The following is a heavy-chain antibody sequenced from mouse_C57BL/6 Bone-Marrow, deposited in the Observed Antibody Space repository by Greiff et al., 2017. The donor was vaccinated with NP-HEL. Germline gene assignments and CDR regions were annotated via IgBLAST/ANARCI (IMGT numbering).Heavy chain of an antibody. CDR3: RRGRGYAMDY. CDR1: GFTFSSYA. Sequence: EVKLVESGEGLVKPGGSLKLSCAASGFTFSSYAMSWVRQTPEKRPEWVAYISSGGDYIYYADTVKGRFTISRDNARNTLYLQMSSLKSEDTATYYYRRGRGYAMDYWGQGTSVTVTA. V-gene: IGHV5-9-1*02. CDR2: ISSGGDYI. J-gene: IGHJ4*01.